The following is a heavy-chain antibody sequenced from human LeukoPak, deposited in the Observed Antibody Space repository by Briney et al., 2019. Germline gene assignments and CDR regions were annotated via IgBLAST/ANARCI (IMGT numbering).Heavy chain of an antibody. J-gene: IGHJ6*03. CDR3: AKREQENPGVDYMDV. CDR2: ISGSGGST. Sequence: PGGSLRLSCAASGFTFSSYAMSWVRQAPGKGLEWVSAISGSGGSTYYADSVKGRFIISRDNSKNTLYLQMNSLRAEDTAVYYCAKREQENPGVDYMDVWGKGTTVTVSS. V-gene: IGHV3-23*01. D-gene: IGHD1/OR15-1a*01. CDR1: GFTFSSYA.